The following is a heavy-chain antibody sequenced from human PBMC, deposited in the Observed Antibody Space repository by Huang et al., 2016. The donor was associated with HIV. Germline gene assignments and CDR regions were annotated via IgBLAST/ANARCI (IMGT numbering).Heavy chain of an antibody. Sequence: EVQLVESGGGLVKPGGSLRLSCAASGFTFSSYAMNWVRQAPGEGVEWVSSIGSSSRYIHDAEAVKGRFTISRDDAKSSLFLQRNSLRAEDTAVYYCARPQGDKIRGIIRSYYYYYGMDVWGQGTTVTVSS. CDR3: ARPQGDKIRGIIRSYYYYYGMDV. V-gene: IGHV3-21*01. D-gene: IGHD3-10*01. CDR1: GFTFSSYA. CDR2: IGSSSRYI. J-gene: IGHJ6*02.